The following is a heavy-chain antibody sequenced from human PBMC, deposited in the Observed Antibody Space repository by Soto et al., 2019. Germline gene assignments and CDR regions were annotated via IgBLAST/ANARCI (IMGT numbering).Heavy chain of an antibody. Sequence: TSETLSLTCTVSGGSISNYYWSLIRQPPGKGLEWIGYIYYSESTNYNPSLKSRVTISVDTSKNQFSLKLSSVTAADTAVYYCARLNWNDGYYYYYYGMDVWGQGTTVTVSS. CDR2: IYYSEST. V-gene: IGHV4-59*08. J-gene: IGHJ6*02. CDR1: GGSISNYY. CDR3: ARLNWNDGYYYYYYGMDV. D-gene: IGHD1-1*01.